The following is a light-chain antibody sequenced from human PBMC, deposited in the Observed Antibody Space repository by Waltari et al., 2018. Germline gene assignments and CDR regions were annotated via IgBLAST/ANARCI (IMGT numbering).Light chain of an antibody. V-gene: IGLV2-11*01. Sequence: QSALSQPLSVSGSPGQSVTISCTGTSNDVGGYYYVSWFQQFPGKAPHLIIYDVTRRHSGVPDRFSGSKSGNTASLTISGLQVEDEATYYCCSRAGTYTWLFGGGTKVTVL. CDR1: SNDVGGYYY. J-gene: IGLJ2*01. CDR3: CSRAGTYTWL. CDR2: DVT.